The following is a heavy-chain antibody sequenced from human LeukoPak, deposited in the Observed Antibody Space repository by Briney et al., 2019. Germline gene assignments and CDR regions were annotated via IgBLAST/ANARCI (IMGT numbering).Heavy chain of an antibody. V-gene: IGHV4-59*08. CDR3: ARQPNIGWGNWFDP. D-gene: IGHD6-19*01. CDR1: GGSISTYY. J-gene: IGHJ5*02. Sequence: SETLSLTCTVSGGSISTYYWSWIRQPPGKGLESLGYIYYSGSTNYNPSFKSRVTISLDTSKIQFSLTLSSVTAADTAVYYCARQPNIGWGNWFDPWGQGTLVTVSS. CDR2: IYYSGST.